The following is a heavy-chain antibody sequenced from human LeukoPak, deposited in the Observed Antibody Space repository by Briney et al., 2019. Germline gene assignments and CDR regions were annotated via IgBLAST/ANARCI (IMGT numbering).Heavy chain of an antibody. CDR3: ARSNWHDGRYFDY. V-gene: IGHV3-64*01. Sequence: VGSLRLSCAASGFTFSSYAMQWVRQATGKGLEYVSAISSNGGSTYYANSVKGRFTISRDNSKNTLYLQMGSLRAEDMAVYYCARSNWHDGRYFDYWGQGTLVTVSS. J-gene: IGHJ4*02. CDR1: GFTFSSYA. D-gene: IGHD1-20*01. CDR2: ISSNGGST.